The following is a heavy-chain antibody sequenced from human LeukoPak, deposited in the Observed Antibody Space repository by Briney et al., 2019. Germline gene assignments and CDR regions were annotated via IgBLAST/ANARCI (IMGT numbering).Heavy chain of an antibody. Sequence: GGSLRLSCAASGFTFSDYYMTWIRQAPGKGLEWVSYISSSSSYTEYADSVKGRFTISRNNAKNSVYLQMNSLRADDTAVYYCAREGGYGSGRGWFDPWGQGTLVTVSS. CDR2: ISSSSSYT. J-gene: IGHJ5*02. D-gene: IGHD3-10*01. CDR1: GFTFSDYY. V-gene: IGHV3-11*05. CDR3: AREGGYGSGRGWFDP.